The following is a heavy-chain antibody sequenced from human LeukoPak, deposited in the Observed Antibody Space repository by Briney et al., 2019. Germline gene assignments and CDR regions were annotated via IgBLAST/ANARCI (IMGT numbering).Heavy chain of an antibody. CDR1: GFIFSDYH. J-gene: IGHJ4*02. D-gene: IGHD6-19*01. CDR2: ISPGGGMT. CDR3: AGGRDIAVAGPGGYFDY. V-gene: IGHV3-11*01. Sequence: GGSLRLSCAASGFIFSDYHMSWIRQAPGKGLEWLSYISPGGGMTYFADSVKGRFTISRDNARNSLSLQMNSLTGEDTAVYYCAGGRDIAVAGPGGYFDYWGQGTLVTVSS.